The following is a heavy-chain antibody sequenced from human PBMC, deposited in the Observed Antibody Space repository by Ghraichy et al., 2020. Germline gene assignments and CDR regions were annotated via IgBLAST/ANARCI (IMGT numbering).Heavy chain of an antibody. CDR1: GDSISSYS. D-gene: IGHD1-26*01. V-gene: IGHV4-59*01. CDR2: IYYSGST. CDR3: ATGILGADYFFDY. Sequence: SQTLSLTCTVSGDSISSYSWSWIRQPPGKGLEWIGYIYYSGSTKYNPSLKSRVTISADTSKNQVYLKVRSVTAADTAVYYCATGILGADYFFDYWGQGSQVTVSS. J-gene: IGHJ4*02.